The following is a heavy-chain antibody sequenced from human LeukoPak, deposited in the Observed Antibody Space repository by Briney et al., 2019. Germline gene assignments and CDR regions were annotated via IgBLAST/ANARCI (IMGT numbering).Heavy chain of an antibody. CDR1: GGSMNNYY. CDR3: ARKTGDMLTGYSIDI. J-gene: IGHJ3*02. D-gene: IGHD3-9*01. V-gene: IGHV4-59*01. CDR2: IYNSGNT. Sequence: SETLSLTCAVSGGSMNNYYWNWIRQSPEKGLEWIGFIYNSGNTKYNPSLKSRVTISEDTSKNQFSPTLRSVTTADTAVYYCARKTGDMLTGYSIDIWGQGTMITVSS.